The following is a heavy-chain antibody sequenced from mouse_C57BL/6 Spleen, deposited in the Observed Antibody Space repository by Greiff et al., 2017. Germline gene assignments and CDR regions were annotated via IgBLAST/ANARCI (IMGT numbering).Heavy chain of an antibody. J-gene: IGHJ2*01. CDR3: AREGKLLRYDY. CDR1: GYAFSSSW. Sequence: VQLQQSGPELVKPGASVKISCKASGYAFSSSWMNWVKQRPGKGLEWIGRIYPGDGDTNYNGKFKGKATLTADKSSSTAYMQLSSLTSEDSAVYFCAREGKLLRYDYWGQGTTLTVSS. CDR2: IYPGDGDT. D-gene: IGHD1-1*01. V-gene: IGHV1-82*01.